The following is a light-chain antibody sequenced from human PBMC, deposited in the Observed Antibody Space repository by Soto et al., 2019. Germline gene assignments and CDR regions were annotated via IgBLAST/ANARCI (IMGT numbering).Light chain of an antibody. CDR1: QSISNR. CDR2: DAS. CDR3: QQLNSYPLN. V-gene: IGKV1-5*01. J-gene: IGKJ4*01. Sequence: DIQMTQSPSTLSGSGGDRVTSACRASQSISNRLAWYQQKPGKAPKVLIYDASNLESGVPSRFSGSGSGTDFTLTISSLQPEDFATYYCQQLNSYPLNCGGGTKVDIK.